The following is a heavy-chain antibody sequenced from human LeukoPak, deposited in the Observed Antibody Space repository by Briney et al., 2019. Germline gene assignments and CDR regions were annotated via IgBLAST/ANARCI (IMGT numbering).Heavy chain of an antibody. V-gene: IGHV3-48*03. CDR3: ARGGAARPDF. Sequence: PGGSLRLSCAASGFTFNSSEMNWVRQAPGKGLEWVSYISSSGLYIYYADSAKGRFAISRDNANNSLYLQMNSLRAEDTAVYYCARGGAARPDFWGQGTLVTVSS. CDR2: ISSSGLYI. J-gene: IGHJ4*02. CDR1: GFTFNSSE. D-gene: IGHD6-6*01.